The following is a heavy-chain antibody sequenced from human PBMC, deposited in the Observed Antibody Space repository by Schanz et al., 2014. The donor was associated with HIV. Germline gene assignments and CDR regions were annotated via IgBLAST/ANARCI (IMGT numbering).Heavy chain of an antibody. CDR3: ARDPEGIAAAGSDY. CDR2: ISAYNGNT. D-gene: IGHD6-13*01. V-gene: IGHV1-18*04. CDR1: GGTFTSYY. Sequence: QVQLLQSGAEVKKPGSSVKVSCKASGGTFTSYYMHWVRQAPGQGLEWMGWISAYNGNTNYAPKFQGRVTMTRDTSTTTVYMELRSLRSDDRAVYYCARDPEGIAAAGSDYWGQGTLVTVSS. J-gene: IGHJ4*02.